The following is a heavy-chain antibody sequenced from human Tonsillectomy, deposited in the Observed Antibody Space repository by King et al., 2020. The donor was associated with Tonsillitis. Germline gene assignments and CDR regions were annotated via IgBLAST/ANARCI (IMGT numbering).Heavy chain of an antibody. CDR2: IYSNGST. D-gene: IGHD5/OR15-5a*01. Sequence: VQLQESGPGLVKPSQTLSLTCTVSGGSVSSDSYYWSWIRQPAGKGLEWIGRIYSNGSTNYNPSLKSRISMSVDTSKNQFSLKLSSVTAADTAVYYCARDVLLSTDLSYYYYYYYMDVWGKGTTVTVSS. V-gene: IGHV4-61*02. CDR1: GGSVSSDSYY. CDR3: ARDVLLSTDLSYYYYYYYMDV. J-gene: IGHJ6*03.